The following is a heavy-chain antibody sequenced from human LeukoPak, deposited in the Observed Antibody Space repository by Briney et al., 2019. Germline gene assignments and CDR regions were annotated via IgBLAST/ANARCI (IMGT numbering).Heavy chain of an antibody. Sequence: GGSLRLSCAASGFIFGNYGMTWVRQAPGKGLEWVSIMHSVGTTYYADSVKGRFTFSRDNSKNTLYLQMNNLRAEDTAVYYCARDGSSGRGYYYYYGMDVWGEGTTVTVSS. V-gene: IGHV3-53*01. D-gene: IGHD1-26*01. J-gene: IGHJ6*04. CDR1: GFIFGNYG. CDR3: ARDGSSGRGYYYYYGMDV. CDR2: MHSVGTT.